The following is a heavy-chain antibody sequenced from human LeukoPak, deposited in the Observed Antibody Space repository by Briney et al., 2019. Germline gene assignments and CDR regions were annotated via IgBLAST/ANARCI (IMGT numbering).Heavy chain of an antibody. V-gene: IGHV1-2*02. CDR1: GYTFTGFY. CDR3: ARDSTYLDSSVGY. J-gene: IGHJ4*02. Sequence: GASVKVSCKASGYTFTGFYMHWVRQAPGQGLEWMGYIYPNSGATKYAQKFQGRVTLTRDTSISTAYMELSGLRSDDTAVYYCARDSTYLDSSVGYWGQGTLATVSS. D-gene: IGHD3-22*01. CDR2: IYPNSGAT.